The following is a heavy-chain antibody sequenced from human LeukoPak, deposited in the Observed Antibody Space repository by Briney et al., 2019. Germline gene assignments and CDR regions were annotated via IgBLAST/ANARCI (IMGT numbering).Heavy chain of an antibody. CDR3: AGENNWSYRGFDY. V-gene: IGHV4-4*07. Sequence: PSETLSLTCTVSGGSISSYYWSWIRQPAGKGLGWIGRIYTSGSTNYNASLKSRVSMSVDTSKNQFSLKLSSVTAADTAVFYCAGENNWSYRGFDYWGQGTLVTVSS. CDR2: IYTSGST. CDR1: GGSISSYY. J-gene: IGHJ4*02. D-gene: IGHD1-26*01.